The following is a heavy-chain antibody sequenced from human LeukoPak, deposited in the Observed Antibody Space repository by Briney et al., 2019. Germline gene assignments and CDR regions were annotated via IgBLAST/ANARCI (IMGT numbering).Heavy chain of an antibody. CDR3: AKGHSSGRSFDQ. Sequence: GGSLRLSCAASGFTFSIYVFHWVRQAPDKGLEWVAVTSGDENNKYYADSVKGRFTISRDNSKNTLYLQMNSLRGEDTAVYYCAKGHSSGRSFDQWGQGTLVTVSP. V-gene: IGHV3-30*04. CDR2: TSGDENNK. D-gene: IGHD6-19*01. CDR1: GFTFSIYV. J-gene: IGHJ4*02.